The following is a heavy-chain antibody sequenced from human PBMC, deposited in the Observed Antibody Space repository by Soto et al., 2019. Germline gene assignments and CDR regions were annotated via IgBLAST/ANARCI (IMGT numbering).Heavy chain of an antibody. CDR3: AGPYYYDSSGFGDFDY. V-gene: IGHV3-48*02. Sequence: PWGSLRLSCAASGFTFSSYIMNWVRQAPGKGLEWVSYISSSSSTIYYADSVKGRFTISRDNAKNSLYLQMNSLRDEDTAVYYCAGPYYYDSSGFGDFDYWGQGTLVTVSP. D-gene: IGHD3-22*01. CDR2: ISSSSSTI. J-gene: IGHJ4*02. CDR1: GFTFSSYI.